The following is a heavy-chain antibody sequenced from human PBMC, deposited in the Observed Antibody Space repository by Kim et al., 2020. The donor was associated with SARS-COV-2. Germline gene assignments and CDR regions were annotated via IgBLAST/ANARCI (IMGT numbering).Heavy chain of an antibody. CDR2: INPSGGST. D-gene: IGHD1-1*01. J-gene: IGHJ4*02. V-gene: IGHV1-46*01. Sequence: ASVKVSCKASGYTFTSYYMHWVRQAPGQGLEWMGIINPSGGSTSYAQKFQGRVTMTRDTSTSTVYMELSSLRSEDTAVYYCARGMIRYAGTTSGVDYWGQGTLVTVSS. CDR1: GYTFTSYY. CDR3: ARGMIRYAGTTSGVDY.